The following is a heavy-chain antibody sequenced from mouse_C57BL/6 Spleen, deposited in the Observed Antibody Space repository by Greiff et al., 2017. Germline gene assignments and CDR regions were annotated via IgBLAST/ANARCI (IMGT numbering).Heavy chain of an antibody. CDR1: GYTFTGYW. CDR2: ILPGSGST. CDR3: ARGESFDY. J-gene: IGHJ2*01. Sequence: VKLQESGAELMKPGASVKLSCKATGYTFTGYWIEWVKQRPGHGLEWIGEILPGSGSTNYNGKFKGKATFTADTSSNTAYMQLSSLTTEDSAIYYCARGESFDYWGQGTTLTVSS. V-gene: IGHV1-9*01.